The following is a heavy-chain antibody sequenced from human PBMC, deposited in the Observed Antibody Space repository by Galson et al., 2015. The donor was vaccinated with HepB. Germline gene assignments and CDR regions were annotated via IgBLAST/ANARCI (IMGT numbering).Heavy chain of an antibody. Sequence: SVKVSCKASGGTFSSYAISWVRQAPGQGLEWMGRIIPILGIANYAQKFQGRVTITADKSTSTAYMELSSLRSEDTAVYYCARDELGELPRFYYYGMDVWGQGTLVTVSS. CDR2: IIPILGIA. J-gene: IGHJ6*02. CDR1: GGTFSSYA. D-gene: IGHD3-16*01. V-gene: IGHV1-69*04. CDR3: ARDELGELPRFYYYGMDV.